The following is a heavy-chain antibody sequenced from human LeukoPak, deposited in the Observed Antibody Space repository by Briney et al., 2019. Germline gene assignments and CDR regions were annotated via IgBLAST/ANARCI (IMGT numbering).Heavy chain of an antibody. J-gene: IGHJ6*02. CDR1: GFTFSTYS. Sequence: GGSLRLSCAASGFTFSTYSLNWVRQAPGKGLERVSYIRDSSSIYYADSVKGRFTISRDNAKNSLYLQMNSLRDEDTAVYYCARDYLWGMDVWGQGSTVTVSS. D-gene: IGHD2-21*01. CDR2: IRDSSSI. CDR3: ARDYLWGMDV. V-gene: IGHV3-48*02.